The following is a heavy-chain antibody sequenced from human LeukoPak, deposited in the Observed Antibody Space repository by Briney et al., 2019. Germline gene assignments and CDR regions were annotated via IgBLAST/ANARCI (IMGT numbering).Heavy chain of an antibody. Sequence: GGSLRLSCAASGFTFSTHWMHWVRQAPGKGLVWVSHINNDGTTTTYADPVKGRFTISRDNAKNTLYLQMNSLRAEDTAVYYCARDSNLSFDYWGQGTLVTVSS. J-gene: IGHJ4*02. V-gene: IGHV3-74*01. CDR3: ARDSNLSFDY. CDR1: GFTFSTHW. CDR2: INNDGTTT. D-gene: IGHD1-14*01.